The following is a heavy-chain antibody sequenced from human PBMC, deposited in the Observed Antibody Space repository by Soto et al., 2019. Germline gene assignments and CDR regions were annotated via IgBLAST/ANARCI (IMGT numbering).Heavy chain of an antibody. V-gene: IGHV4-31*03. Sequence: SETLSLTCTVSGGCISSGGYYWSWIRQHPGKGLEWIGYIYYSGSTYYNPSLKSRVTISVDTSKNQFSLKLSSVTAADTAVYYCARGYSYGTLYYFDYWGQGTLVTVSS. D-gene: IGHD5-18*01. J-gene: IGHJ4*02. CDR1: GGCISSGGYY. CDR3: ARGYSYGTLYYFDY. CDR2: IYYSGST.